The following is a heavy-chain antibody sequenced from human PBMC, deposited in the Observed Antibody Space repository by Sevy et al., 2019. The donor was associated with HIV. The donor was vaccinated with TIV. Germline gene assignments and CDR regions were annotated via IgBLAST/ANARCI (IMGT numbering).Heavy chain of an antibody. Sequence: LLPQRGSLRLSCAASGFTFRSYWMHWVRQAPGKGLVWVSRINIDGSNTTYADSVKGRFTISRDNAKNTLYLQMNSLRAEDTAVYYCARALAYCSGGSCSIGWGMDVWGQGTTVTVSS. CDR3: ARALAYCSGGSCSIGWGMDV. D-gene: IGHD2-15*01. V-gene: IGHV3-74*01. J-gene: IGHJ6*02. CDR2: INIDGSNT. CDR1: GFTFRSYW.